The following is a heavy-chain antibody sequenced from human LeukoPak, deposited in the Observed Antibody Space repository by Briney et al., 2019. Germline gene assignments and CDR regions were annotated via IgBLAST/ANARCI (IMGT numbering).Heavy chain of an antibody. CDR2: IIPIFGTA. Sequence: SVKVSCKASGGTLSSYAMSWVRQAPGQGLEWMGGIIPIFGTANYAQKFQGRVTITADESTSTAYMELSSLRSEDTAVYYCARGGRYYGSGSYSSYYYYYYMDVWGKGTTVTVSS. V-gene: IGHV1-69*13. CDR1: GGTLSSYA. CDR3: ARGGRYYGSGSYSSYYYYYYMDV. J-gene: IGHJ6*03. D-gene: IGHD3-10*01.